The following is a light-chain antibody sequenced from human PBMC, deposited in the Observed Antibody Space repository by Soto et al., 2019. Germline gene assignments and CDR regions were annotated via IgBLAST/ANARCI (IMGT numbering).Light chain of an antibody. V-gene: IGLV8-61*01. CDR1: FAQVSTSYY. CDR2: STN. J-gene: IGLJ3*02. Sequence: QTVVTQEPSFSVSPGGTAPLICALSFAQVSTSYYPSWYQQTPGQAPRTLIYSTNTRSSGVPDRFSGSILGNKAALTITGAQADDESDYYCVLYMGSGDWVFGGGTKLTVL. CDR3: VLYMGSGDWV.